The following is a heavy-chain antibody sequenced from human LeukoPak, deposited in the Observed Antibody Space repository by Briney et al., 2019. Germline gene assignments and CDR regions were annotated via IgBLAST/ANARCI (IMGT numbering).Heavy chain of an antibody. Sequence: GRSLRLSCAASGFTFSDYYMSWLRQAPGEGLEWVSYISSSGSTIYYADSVKGRFTISRDNAKNSLYLQMNSLRAEDTAVYYCARDGRTTVVTWANDYWGLGTLVTVSS. CDR1: GFTFSDYY. D-gene: IGHD4-23*01. CDR2: ISSSGSTI. V-gene: IGHV3-11*04. CDR3: ARDGRTTVVTWANDY. J-gene: IGHJ4*02.